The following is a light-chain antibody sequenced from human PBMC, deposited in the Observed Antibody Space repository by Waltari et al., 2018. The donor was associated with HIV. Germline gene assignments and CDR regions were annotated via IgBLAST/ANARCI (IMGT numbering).Light chain of an antibody. J-gene: IGLJ3*02. V-gene: IGLV2-14*01. CDR2: EVS. CDR3: SSYTSGTTWV. Sequence: QSALTQPASVSGSPGQSITISCTGTSSDIGGYNYVSWHQHHPGIAPKLIIFEVSNLPSGVSNRFSGSKSGNTASLIISGLLAEDDADYYCSSYTSGTTWVFGGGTKLTVL. CDR1: SSDIGGYNY.